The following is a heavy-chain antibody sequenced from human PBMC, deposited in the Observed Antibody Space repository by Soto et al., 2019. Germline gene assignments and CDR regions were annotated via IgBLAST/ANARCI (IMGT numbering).Heavy chain of an antibody. CDR1: GYSFTSYG. V-gene: IGHV1-18*01. D-gene: IGHD4-4*01. CDR3: ARVWGRDYINYHLDY. Sequence: VASVKVSCKASGYSFTSYGISWVRQAPGQGLEWMGWISTYNGNTNYAQKLQGRVTMTTDTSTNTAYMELRSLRSDDTAVYYCARVWGRDYINYHLDYWGQGTPVTVSS. J-gene: IGHJ4*02. CDR2: ISTYNGNT.